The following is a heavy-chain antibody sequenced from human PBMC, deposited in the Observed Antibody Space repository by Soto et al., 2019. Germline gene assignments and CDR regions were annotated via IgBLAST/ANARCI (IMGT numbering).Heavy chain of an antibody. CDR2: IYHSGST. J-gene: IGHJ5*02. CDR3: ARVGYYYDSSGYYWFDP. Sequence: SETLSLTCAVSGVSISSGGYSWSWIRKPPGKGLEWIGYIYHSGSTYYNPSLKSRVTISVDRSKNQFSLKLSSVTAADTAVYYCARVGYYYDSSGYYWFDPWGQGTLVTVSS. D-gene: IGHD3-22*01. V-gene: IGHV4-30-2*01. CDR1: GVSISSGGYS.